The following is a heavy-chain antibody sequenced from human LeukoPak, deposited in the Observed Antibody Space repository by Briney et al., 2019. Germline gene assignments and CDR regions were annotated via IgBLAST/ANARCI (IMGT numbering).Heavy chain of an antibody. CDR2: IYYSGST. Sequence: SETLSLTCTVSGGSISSSSYYWGWIRQPPGKGLEWIGSIYYSGSTYYNPSLKSRVTISVDTSKNQFSLKLSSVTAADTAVYYCARRSVVPAALDYWGQGTLVTVSS. D-gene: IGHD2-2*01. CDR3: ARRSVVPAALDY. J-gene: IGHJ4*02. CDR1: GGSISSSSYY. V-gene: IGHV4-39*01.